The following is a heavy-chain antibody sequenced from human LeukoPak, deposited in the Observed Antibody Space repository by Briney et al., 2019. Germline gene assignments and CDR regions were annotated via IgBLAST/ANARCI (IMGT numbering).Heavy chain of an antibody. CDR2: INHSGST. V-gene: IGHV4-34*01. J-gene: IGHJ3*02. Sequence: PSETLSLTCAVYGGSFRGYYWSWIRQPQGKGLEWIGEINHSGSTNYNPSLKSRVTISVDTSKNQFSLKLSSVSAADTAVYYCARGRGHSSSAHWGLPYDAFDIWGQGTMVTVSS. CDR1: GGSFRGYY. CDR3: ARGRGHSSSAHWGLPYDAFDI. D-gene: IGHD6-13*01.